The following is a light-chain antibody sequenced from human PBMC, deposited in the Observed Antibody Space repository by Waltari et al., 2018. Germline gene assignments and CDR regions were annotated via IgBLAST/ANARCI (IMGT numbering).Light chain of an antibody. Sequence: EILMTQSPATLSVSPGERATLSCRASQSIASNLAWYQQRPGQPPRLLIFDASTRATGVPARFSGSGSGTEFTLTIRTLQSEDSAVYYCQQYNVWPPITFGQGTRLEIK. J-gene: IGKJ5*01. CDR1: QSIASN. CDR3: QQYNVWPPIT. V-gene: IGKV3-15*01. CDR2: DAS.